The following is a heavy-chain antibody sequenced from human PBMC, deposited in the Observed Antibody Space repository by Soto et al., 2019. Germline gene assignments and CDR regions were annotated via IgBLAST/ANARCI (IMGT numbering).Heavy chain of an antibody. J-gene: IGHJ4*02. CDR1: GGSINKYY. D-gene: IGHD2-15*01. CDR2: ISYRGDT. CDR3: ARGHRYCSGVHCYLFDS. V-gene: IGHV4-59*01. Sequence: PSETLSPTCTVSGGSINKYYWSWIRQPPERGLEWIGYISYRGDTKYNPSLKSQVTISVDTSNNQFSLKLSSVTAADTAVYYCARGHRYCSGVHCYLFDSWGKGILVTVS.